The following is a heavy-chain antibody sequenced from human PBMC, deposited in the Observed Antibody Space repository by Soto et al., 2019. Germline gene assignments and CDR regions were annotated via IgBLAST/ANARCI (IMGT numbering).Heavy chain of an antibody. CDR2: IKQDGSEK. J-gene: IGHJ4*02. D-gene: IGHD3-9*01. V-gene: IGHV3-7*01. CDR1: GFTFSSYW. Sequence: EVQLVESGGGLVQPGGSLRLSCAASGFTFSSYWMSWVRQAPGKGLEWVANIKQDGSEKYYVDSVKGRFTISRDNAKNSLDLQMNSLRAEETAVYYCARVEVDYDILTGYRPAGYFDYWGQGTLVTVSS. CDR3: ARVEVDYDILTGYRPAGYFDY.